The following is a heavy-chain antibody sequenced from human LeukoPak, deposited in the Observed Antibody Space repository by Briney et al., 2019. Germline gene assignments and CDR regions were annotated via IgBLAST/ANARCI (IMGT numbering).Heavy chain of an antibody. Sequence: PGGSLRLSCAASGFTFSSSAMSWVRQAPGKGLEWVSVIYSGGSAYYADFVKGRFTISRDNSKNTLYLQMNSLRAEDTAVYYCARRKTPFYDSSGTGEYYYYGLDVWGQGTTVTVSS. J-gene: IGHJ6*02. CDR1: GFTFSSSA. D-gene: IGHD3-22*01. V-gene: IGHV3-66*04. CDR2: IYSGGSA. CDR3: ARRKTPFYDSSGTGEYYYYGLDV.